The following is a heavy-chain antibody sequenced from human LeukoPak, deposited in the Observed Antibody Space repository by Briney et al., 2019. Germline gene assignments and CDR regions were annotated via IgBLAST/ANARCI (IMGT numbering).Heavy chain of an antibody. CDR2: IYYTGST. J-gene: IGHJ6*02. Sequence: PSETLSLTCTVSGGSLSSYYWSWIRQPPGKGLEWIGYIYYTGSTNYNPSLKSRVTISLDTSKNQFSLSLSSVTAADTAVYYCARGYYFGLDVWGLGTTVTVSS. CDR3: ARGYYFGLDV. V-gene: IGHV4-59*08. CDR1: GGSLSSYY.